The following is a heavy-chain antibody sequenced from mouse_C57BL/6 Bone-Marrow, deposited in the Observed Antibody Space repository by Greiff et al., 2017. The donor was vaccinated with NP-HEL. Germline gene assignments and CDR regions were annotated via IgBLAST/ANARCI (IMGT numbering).Heavy chain of an antibody. V-gene: IGHV2-2*01. J-gene: IGHJ4*01. D-gene: IGHD3-3*01. CDR3: ARGRDVDYYAMDY. Sequence: QVQLKQSGPGLVQPSQSLSITCTVSGFSLTSYGVHWVRQSPGKGLEWLGVIWSGGSTDYNAALISRLSISKDNSKSQVFFKMNSLQADDTAIYYCARGRDVDYYAMDYWGQGTSVTVSS. CDR2: IWSGGST. CDR1: GFSLTSYG.